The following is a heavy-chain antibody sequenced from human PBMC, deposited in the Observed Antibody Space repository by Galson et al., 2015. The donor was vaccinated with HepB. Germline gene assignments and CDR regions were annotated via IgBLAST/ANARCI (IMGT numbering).Heavy chain of an antibody. V-gene: IGHV4-4*07. CDR2: IYTSGST. J-gene: IGHJ4*02. D-gene: IGHD3-9*01. Sequence: ETLSLTCTVSGGSISSYYWSWIRQPAGKGLEWIGRIYTSGSTNYNPSLKSRVTMSVDTSKNQFSLKLSSVTAADTAVYYCARDNHYDILTGYYNRPYYFDYWGQGTLVTVSS. CDR3: ARDNHYDILTGYYNRPYYFDY. CDR1: GGSISSYY.